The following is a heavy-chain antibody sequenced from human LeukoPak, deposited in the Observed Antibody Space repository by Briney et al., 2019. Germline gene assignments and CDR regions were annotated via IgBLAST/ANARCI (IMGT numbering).Heavy chain of an antibody. CDR2: IYPGDSDT. D-gene: IGHD3-10*01. Sequence: RGESLKISCKGSGYSFTSYWIGWVRQVPGKGLEWMGIIYPGDSDTRYSPSFQGQVTISADKSISTAYLQWSSLKASDTAMYYCARNMVRGGNWFAPWGQGTLVTVSS. V-gene: IGHV5-51*01. CDR3: ARNMVRGGNWFAP. J-gene: IGHJ5*02. CDR1: GYSFTSYW.